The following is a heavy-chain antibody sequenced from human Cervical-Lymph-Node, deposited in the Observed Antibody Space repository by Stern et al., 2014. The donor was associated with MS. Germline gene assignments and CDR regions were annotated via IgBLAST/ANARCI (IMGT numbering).Heavy chain of an antibody. CDR1: GYSFTSYW. J-gene: IGHJ2*01. Sequence: VQLVQSGEEVKQPGEALKISCKGSGYSFTSYWIGWVRQMPGKGLEWMGIIYPGDSDTRYSPAYQGQVTISDNKCIRAANLQLSSLKASDTAMYYCARCYYYDSIPFFDLWGRGTLVTVSS. CDR2: IYPGDSDT. D-gene: IGHD3-22*01. CDR3: ARCYYYDSIPFFDL. V-gene: IGHV5-51*01.